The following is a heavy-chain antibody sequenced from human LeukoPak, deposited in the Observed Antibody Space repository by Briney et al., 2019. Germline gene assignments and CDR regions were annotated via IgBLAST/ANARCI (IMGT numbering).Heavy chain of an antibody. CDR2: MYTGGTT. CDR3: AKDEATSGGGLAS. D-gene: IGHD3-16*01. V-gene: IGHV3-53*01. J-gene: IGHJ4*02. Sequence: GGSLRLSCAASGFSVSGTHMSWVRQAPGKGLEWVSAMYTGGTTYYADSVRGRFSIYRDNSKNTLYLQMNSLRAEDTAVYYCAKDEATSGGGLASWGQGNLVSVSS. CDR1: GFSVSGTH.